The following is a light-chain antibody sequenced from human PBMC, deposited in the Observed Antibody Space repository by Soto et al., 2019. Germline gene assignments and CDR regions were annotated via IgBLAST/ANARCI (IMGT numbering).Light chain of an antibody. V-gene: IGKV3-15*01. CDR1: QSVSSY. Sequence: EIVLTHSPATLSLSPGERATLSCRASQSVSSYLAWYQQKPGQAPRLLIYGASTRATGVPARFSGSGSGTDFTLTISSLQSEDFAVYYCQQYTNWPPINFGQGTRLEIK. CDR3: QQYTNWPPIN. CDR2: GAS. J-gene: IGKJ5*01.